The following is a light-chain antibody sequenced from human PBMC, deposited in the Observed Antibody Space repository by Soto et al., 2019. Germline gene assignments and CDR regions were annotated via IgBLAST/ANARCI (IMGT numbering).Light chain of an antibody. V-gene: IGKV4-1*01. Sequence: DIVMTQSPDSLAASLGERATINCKSSQSVLYSSNNKYYLAWYQQKPGQPPKLLIYWASTRESGVPDRFSGSGSGTDFTLTISSLQAEDVAVYYCQQYYSTPFTFGPGTKVDIK. CDR2: WAS. CDR1: QSVLYSSNNKYY. J-gene: IGKJ3*01. CDR3: QQYYSTPFT.